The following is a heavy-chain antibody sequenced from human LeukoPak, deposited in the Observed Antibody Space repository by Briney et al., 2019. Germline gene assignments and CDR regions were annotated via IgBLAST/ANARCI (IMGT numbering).Heavy chain of an antibody. D-gene: IGHD1-1*01. J-gene: IGHJ4*02. CDR3: ARDSPGYLAYDS. CDR2: IKEDGSAT. V-gene: IGHV3-7*01. Sequence: GGSLKLSCAASGFIFRNAWMSWVRQAPGKGPEWVANIKEDGSATYYVDSVKGRFTISRDNAKKSLYLQMNSLRAEDTAVYYCARDSPGYLAYDSWGQGALVTVSS. CDR1: GFIFRNAW.